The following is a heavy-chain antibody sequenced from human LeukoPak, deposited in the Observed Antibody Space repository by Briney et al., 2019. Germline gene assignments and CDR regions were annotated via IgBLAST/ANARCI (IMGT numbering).Heavy chain of an antibody. D-gene: IGHD3-3*01. V-gene: IGHV4-34*01. J-gene: IGHJ4*02. CDR3: ARARITIFGVVKAPDY. CDR2: INHSVST. CDR1: GGSFSGYY. Sequence: PSETLSLTCAVYGGSFSGYYWSWIRQPPGKGLEWIRKINHSVSTNYNPSLKSRVTISVDTSKNQFSLKLSSVTAADTAVYYCARARITIFGVVKAPDYWGQGTLVTVSS.